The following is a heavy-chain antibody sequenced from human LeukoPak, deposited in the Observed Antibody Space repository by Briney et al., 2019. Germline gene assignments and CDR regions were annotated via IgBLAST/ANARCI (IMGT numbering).Heavy chain of an antibody. D-gene: IGHD1-26*01. J-gene: IGHJ4*02. CDR1: GFTFSSFA. CDR2: ISASGDST. CDR3: AKGSGSPDY. Sequence: GGSLRLSCAASGFTFSSFAVSWVRQAPGKGLEWVSGISASGDSTYCADSVKGRFTISRDNSKNTLYLQMNSLRAEDTAVYYCAKGSGSPDYWGQGTLVTVSS. V-gene: IGHV3-23*01.